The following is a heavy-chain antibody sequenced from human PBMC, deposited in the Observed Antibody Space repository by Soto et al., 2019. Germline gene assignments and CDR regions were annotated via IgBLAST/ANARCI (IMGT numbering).Heavy chain of an antibody. CDR2: ISYDGSNK. J-gene: IGHJ3*02. CDR1: GFTFNSYA. Sequence: QVQLVESGGGVVQPGRSLRLSCAASGFTFNSYAMHWVRQAPGKGLEWVAVISYDGSNKHYADSVKGRFTISRDNSKNTLYLQMNSLRDEDTAVYYCARAGRKDAFDIWGQGTMVTVSS. CDR3: ARAGRKDAFDI. D-gene: IGHD1-26*01. V-gene: IGHV3-30-3*01.